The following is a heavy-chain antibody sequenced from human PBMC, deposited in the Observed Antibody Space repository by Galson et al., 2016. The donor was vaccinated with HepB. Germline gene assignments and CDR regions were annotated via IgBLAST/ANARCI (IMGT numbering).Heavy chain of an antibody. CDR2: ISGGGVNT. J-gene: IGHJ5*02. D-gene: IGHD6-19*01. V-gene: IGHV3-23*01. CDR1: GISVSSYA. CDR3: AKGSYSSGSAVNWFDP. Sequence: SLRLSCAVSGISVSSYAMNWVRQAPGKGLEWVSRISGGGVNTYYGDSVEGRFTISRDNSKNTPYLQMNSLRVKDTALYYCAKGSYSSGSAVNWFDPWGQGTLVTVSS.